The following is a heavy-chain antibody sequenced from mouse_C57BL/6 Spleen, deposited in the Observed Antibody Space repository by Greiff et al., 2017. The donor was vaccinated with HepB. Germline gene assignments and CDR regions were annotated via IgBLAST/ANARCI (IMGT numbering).Heavy chain of an antibody. CDR1: GYTFTSYW. Sequence: VQLQQSGAELVKPGASVKLSCKASGYTFTSYWMQWVKQRPGQGLEWIGEIDPSDSYTNYNQKFKGKATLTVDTSSSTAYMQLSSLTSEDSAVYYCARSPLSTTVVDPFNYWGQGTTLTVSS. CDR2: IDPSDSYT. J-gene: IGHJ2*01. CDR3: ARSPLSTTVVDPFNY. V-gene: IGHV1-50*01. D-gene: IGHD1-1*01.